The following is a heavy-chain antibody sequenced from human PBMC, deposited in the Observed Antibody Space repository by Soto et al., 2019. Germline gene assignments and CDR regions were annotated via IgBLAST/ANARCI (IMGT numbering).Heavy chain of an antibody. V-gene: IGHV4-30-4*01. J-gene: IGHJ3*02. Sequence: QVQLQESDPGLVKPSQTLALTCSVSGGSINSGDYYWSWVRQPPGKGLEWIGYIYYTGSTFHNPSLKSRINISLDTSKNQFSLRLNSVTAADTAVYYCATVPTEYYGRSAYANAFDKWGQGTLVTVSS. CDR2: IYYTGST. D-gene: IGHD3-22*01. CDR1: GGSINSGDYY. CDR3: ATVPTEYYGRSAYANAFDK.